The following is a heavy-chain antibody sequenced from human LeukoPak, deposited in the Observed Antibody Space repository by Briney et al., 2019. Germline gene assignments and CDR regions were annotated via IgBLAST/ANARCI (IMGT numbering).Heavy chain of an antibody. CDR3: ARDLPPSPAAADY. CDR2: IYYSGST. CDR1: GGSISNYY. J-gene: IGHJ4*02. V-gene: IGHV4-59*12. D-gene: IGHD6-13*01. Sequence: SETLSLTCTVSGGSISNYYWSWIRQPPGKGLEWIGYIYYSGSTTYNPSLTSRVTISVDTSKNQFSLKLSSVTAADTAVYYCARDLPPSPAAADYWGQGTLVTVSS.